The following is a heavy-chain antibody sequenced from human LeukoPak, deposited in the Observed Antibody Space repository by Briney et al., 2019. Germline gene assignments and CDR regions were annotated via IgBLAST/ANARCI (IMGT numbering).Heavy chain of an antibody. V-gene: IGHV2-5*01. CDR3: AHPAGRGYCSSTSCLDAFDI. CDR1: GFSLSTSGVG. D-gene: IGHD2-2*01. Sequence: ESGPTLVKPTQTLTLTCTFSGFSLSTSGVGVGWIRQPPEKALEWLALIYWNDDKRYSPSLKSRLTITKDASKNQVVLTMTNMDPVDTATYYCAHPAGRGYCSSTSCLDAFDIWGQGTMVTVSS. CDR2: IYWNDDK. J-gene: IGHJ3*02.